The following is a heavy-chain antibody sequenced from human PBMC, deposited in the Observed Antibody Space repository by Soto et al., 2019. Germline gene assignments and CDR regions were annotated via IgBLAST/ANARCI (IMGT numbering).Heavy chain of an antibody. CDR3: AGHWALGPPPDY. CDR2: IYYSGST. D-gene: IGHD3-16*01. J-gene: IGHJ4*02. V-gene: IGHV4-59*08. CDR1: GGSISSYY. Sequence: QVQLQESGPGLVKPSETLSLTCTVSGGSISSYYWSWIRQPPGKGLEWIGYIYYSGSTNYNPSLKSRIPISVDTSKNPFSLKLSSVTAADTAVYYCAGHWALGPPPDYWGQGTLVTVSS.